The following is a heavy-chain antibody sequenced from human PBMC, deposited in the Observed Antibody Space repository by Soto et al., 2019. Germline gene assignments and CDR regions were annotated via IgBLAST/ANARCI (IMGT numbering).Heavy chain of an antibody. Sequence: QVQLVQSGAEVKKPGASVKVSCKASGYTFTSYYMHWVRQAPGQGLEWMGIINPSGGSTSYAQKFQGRVTMTRDTSTSTVYMELSSLRSEDTAVYYCARQNTVTNQDYYYGMDVWGQGTTVTVSS. CDR3: ARQNTVTNQDYYYGMDV. CDR2: INPSGGST. V-gene: IGHV1-46*03. CDR1: GYTFTSYY. D-gene: IGHD4-17*01. J-gene: IGHJ6*02.